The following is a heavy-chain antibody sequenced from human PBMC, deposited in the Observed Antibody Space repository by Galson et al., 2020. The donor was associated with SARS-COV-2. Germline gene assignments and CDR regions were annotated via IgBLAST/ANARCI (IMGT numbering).Heavy chain of an antibody. CDR3: AIIERDTAMDPSGLYCYGMDV. CDR2: IYYSGST. J-gene: IGHJ6*02. Sequence: SETLSLTCTVSGGSVSSGSYYWSWIRQPPGKGLEWIGYIYYSGSTNYNPSLKSRVTISVDTSKNQFSLKLSSVTAADTAVYYCAIIERDTAMDPSGLYCYGMDVWGQGTTVTVSS. V-gene: IGHV4-61*01. D-gene: IGHD5-18*01. CDR1: GGSVSSGSYY.